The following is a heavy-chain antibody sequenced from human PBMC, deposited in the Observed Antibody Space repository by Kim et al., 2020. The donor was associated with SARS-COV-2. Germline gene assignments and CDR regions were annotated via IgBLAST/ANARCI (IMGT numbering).Heavy chain of an antibody. CDR2: INTNTGNP. V-gene: IGHV7-4-1*02. Sequence: ASVKVSCKASGYTFTSNAMNWVRQAPGQGLEWMGWINTNTGNPTYAQGVTGRFVFSLDTSVSTAYLQISSLKAEDTAVYYCARVGSSLGFDYWGQGTLVTVSS. D-gene: IGHD6-6*01. CDR3: ARVGSSLGFDY. CDR1: GYTFTSNA. J-gene: IGHJ4*02.